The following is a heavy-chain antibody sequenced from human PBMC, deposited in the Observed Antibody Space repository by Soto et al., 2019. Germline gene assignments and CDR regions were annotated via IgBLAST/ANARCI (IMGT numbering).Heavy chain of an antibody. Sequence: SETLSLTCTVSGASISRYYWIWIRQPPGKGLEWIGEINHSGSTNYNPSLKSRVTISVDTSKNQFSLKLSSVTAADTAVYYCARVNYYYYYGMDVWGQGTTVTVSS. CDR1: GASISRYY. V-gene: IGHV4-34*01. J-gene: IGHJ6*02. CDR3: ARVNYYYYYGMDV. CDR2: INHSGST.